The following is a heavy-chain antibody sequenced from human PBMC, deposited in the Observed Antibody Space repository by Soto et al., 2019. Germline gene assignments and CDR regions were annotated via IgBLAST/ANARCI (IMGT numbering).Heavy chain of an antibody. Sequence: SETLSLTCTVSGGSISSGGYYWCWIRQHPGKGLEWIGYIYYSGSTYYNPSLKSRVTISVDTSKNLFSLKLSSVTAADTAVYYCARNWLSWFDPWGQGTLVTVSS. J-gene: IGHJ5*02. V-gene: IGHV4-31*03. CDR2: IYYSGST. CDR1: GGSISSGGYY. D-gene: IGHD5-12*01. CDR3: ARNWLSWFDP.